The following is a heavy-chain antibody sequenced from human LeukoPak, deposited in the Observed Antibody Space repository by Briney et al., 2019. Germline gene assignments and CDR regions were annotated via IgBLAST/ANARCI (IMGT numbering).Heavy chain of an antibody. J-gene: IGHJ4*02. CDR3: ARSPGPYGPSDY. V-gene: IGHV3-21*01. CDR2: ITNTGTYS. Sequence: GGSLRLSCAASGFTFSAYNMNWVRQAPGKALEWVSSITNTGTYSFYGDSVKGRFTISRDNAKNSLYLQMNSLRAEDTAVYYFARSPGPYGPSDYWGQGTLVTVSS. D-gene: IGHD2-8*01. CDR1: GFTFSAYN.